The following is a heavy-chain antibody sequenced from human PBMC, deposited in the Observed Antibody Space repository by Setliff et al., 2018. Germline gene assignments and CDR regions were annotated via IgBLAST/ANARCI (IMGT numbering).Heavy chain of an antibody. CDR1: GGSISSSSYY. D-gene: IGHD5-18*01. Sequence: SETLSLTCTVSGGSISSSSYYWGWIRQPPGKGLEWLGSVYFSGYTYYNPSLKTRVSMSVDTSKNQIALNLKSVTAADTAVYYCARDRTAYSYGLDVWGQGTTVTVSS. CDR2: VYFSGYT. J-gene: IGHJ6*02. CDR3: ARDRTAYSYGLDV. V-gene: IGHV4-39*06.